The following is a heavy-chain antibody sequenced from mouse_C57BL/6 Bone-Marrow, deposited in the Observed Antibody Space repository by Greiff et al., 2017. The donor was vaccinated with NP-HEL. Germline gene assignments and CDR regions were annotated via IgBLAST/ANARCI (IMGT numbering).Heavy chain of an antibody. J-gene: IGHJ4*01. CDR3: AKAYYSNCYYAMDY. D-gene: IGHD2-5*01. Sequence: QVQLQQSGPGLVQPSQSLSITCTVSGFSLTSYGVHWVRQSPGKGLEWLGVIWRGGSTDYNAAFMSRLSITKDNSKSQVFFKMNSLQADDTAIYYCAKAYYSNCYYAMDYWGQGTSVTVSS. CDR2: IWRGGST. CDR1: GFSLTSYG. V-gene: IGHV2-5*01.